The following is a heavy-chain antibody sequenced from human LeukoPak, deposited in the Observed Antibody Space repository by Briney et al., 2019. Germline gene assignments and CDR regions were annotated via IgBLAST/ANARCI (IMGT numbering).Heavy chain of an antibody. Sequence: GGSLRLSCAASGFPFNSYWMHWVRQAPGKGLVWVSRIKSDGMTTNYADSVKGRFTISRDNAKNTLYLQMNSLRAEDTAVYYCARVGAVAGTLDSWGQGTQVTVSS. V-gene: IGHV3-74*01. CDR1: GFPFNSYW. J-gene: IGHJ4*02. D-gene: IGHD6-19*01. CDR2: IKSDGMTT. CDR3: ARVGAVAGTLDS.